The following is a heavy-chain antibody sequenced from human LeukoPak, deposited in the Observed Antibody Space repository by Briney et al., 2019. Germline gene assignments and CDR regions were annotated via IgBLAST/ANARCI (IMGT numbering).Heavy chain of an antibody. J-gene: IGHJ4*02. Sequence: PSETLSLTCSVSDDSITMYYWTWIRQPPGEGLEWIGNIYHDGNTYYNPSLKSRVTISVDTSKNQFSLRLSSVTAADTAVYYCARFFRTVWELPYYWGPGTLVTVSS. CDR1: DDSITMYY. CDR3: ARFFRTVWELPYY. D-gene: IGHD1-26*01. CDR2: IYHDGNT. V-gene: IGHV4-38-2*02.